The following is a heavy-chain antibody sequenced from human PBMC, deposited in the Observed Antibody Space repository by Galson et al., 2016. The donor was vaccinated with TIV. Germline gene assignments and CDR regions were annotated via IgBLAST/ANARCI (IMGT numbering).Heavy chain of an antibody. D-gene: IGHD6-19*01. CDR1: GFAFRSSA. CDR2: ISYDGNYK. Sequence: SLRLSCAASGFAFRSSAMYWVRQAPGKGLQCVAIISYDGNYKYYADSVKGRFTISRDNSMNRLYLQMNDLTPADTALYYCAREDHQYGSGLYSYYYYYGMDIWGQGTTVTVS. V-gene: IGHV3-30*04. CDR3: AREDHQYGSGLYSYYYYYGMDI. J-gene: IGHJ6*02.